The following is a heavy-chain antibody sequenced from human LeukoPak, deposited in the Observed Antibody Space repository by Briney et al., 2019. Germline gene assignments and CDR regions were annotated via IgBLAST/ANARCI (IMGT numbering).Heavy chain of an antibody. CDR2: ISYDGRKK. J-gene: IGHJ4*02. D-gene: IGHD3-3*01. CDR1: GFTFRNYP. V-gene: IGHV3-30*04. CDR3: VYEGDFEY. Sequence: GGSLRLSCAASGFTFRNYPMHWVRQAPGKGLEWVALISYDGRKKFYADSAKDRFSISRDNSKNTLYLQLNSLRAEDTAVYYCVYEGDFEYRGQGTLVTVS.